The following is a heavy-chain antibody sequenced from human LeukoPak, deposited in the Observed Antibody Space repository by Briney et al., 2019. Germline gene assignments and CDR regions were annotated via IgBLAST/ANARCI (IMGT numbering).Heavy chain of an antibody. Sequence: GGSLRLSCTVSGFTFDDYAMHWVRHTPGKGLEWVAGITWNRDNIGYGDSVKGQFTISRDNAKNTLYLQMNSLRAEDTAVYYCARDIDGSGSYWTYYYYYYGMDVWGQGTTVTVSS. CDR1: GFTFDDYA. CDR3: ARDIDGSGSYWTYYYYYYGMDV. V-gene: IGHV3-9*01. J-gene: IGHJ6*02. CDR2: ITWNRDNI. D-gene: IGHD3-10*01.